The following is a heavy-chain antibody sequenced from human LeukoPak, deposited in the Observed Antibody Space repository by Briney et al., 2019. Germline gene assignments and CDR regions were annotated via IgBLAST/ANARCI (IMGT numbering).Heavy chain of an antibody. CDR3: ARQSVGATSYYYYYYMDV. V-gene: IGHV1-8*03. CDR2: MNPNSGNT. Sequence: ASVKVSCKASGYTFTSYDINWVRQATGQGLAWMGWMNPNSGNTGYAQKFQGRVTITRSTSISTAYMELSSLRSEDTAVYYCARQSVGATSYYYYYYMDVWGKGTTVTVSS. D-gene: IGHD1-26*01. CDR1: GYTFTSYD. J-gene: IGHJ6*03.